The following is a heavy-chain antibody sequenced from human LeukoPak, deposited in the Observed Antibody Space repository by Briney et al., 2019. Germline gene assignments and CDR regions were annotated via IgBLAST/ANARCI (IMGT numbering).Heavy chain of an antibody. CDR2: IYYSGST. CDR1: GGSISSYY. CDR3: ARERAVTTYYYFDC. V-gene: IGHV4-59*01. J-gene: IGHJ4*02. D-gene: IGHD4-17*01. Sequence: SETLSLTCTVSGGSISSYYWSWIRQPPGKGLEWIGYIYYSGSTNYNPSLKSRATISVDTSKNQFSLKLRSVTAADTAVYYCARERAVTTYYYFDCWGRGTLVTVSS.